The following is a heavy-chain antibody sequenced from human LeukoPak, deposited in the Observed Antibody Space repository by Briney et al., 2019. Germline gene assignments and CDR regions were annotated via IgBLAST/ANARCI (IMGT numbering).Heavy chain of an antibody. D-gene: IGHD1-1*01. CDR1: GFTFNEYY. J-gene: IGHJ4*02. CDR3: ARSRPIRPTFFDY. Sequence: PGGSLRLSCAASGFTFNEYYMSWIRQAPGKGLEWISYISSSSSYTNYADSVKGRFTISRDNAKNSLYLQMNNLRAEDTAMYYCARSRPIRPTFFDYWGQGNLVTVSS. CDR2: ISSSSSYT. V-gene: IGHV3-11*06.